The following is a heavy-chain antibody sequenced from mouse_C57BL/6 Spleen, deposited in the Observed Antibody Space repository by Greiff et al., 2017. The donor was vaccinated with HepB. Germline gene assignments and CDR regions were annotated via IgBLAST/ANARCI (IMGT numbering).Heavy chain of an antibody. CDR1: GYTFTDYY. CDR2: INPNNGGT. Sequence: EVQLQQSGPELVKPGASVKISCKASGYTFTDYYMNWVKQSHGKSLEWIGDINPNNGGTSYNQKFKGKATLTVDKSSSTAYMELRSLTSEDSAVYYCARSRGNDWFAYWGQGTLVTVSA. J-gene: IGHJ3*01. CDR3: ARSRGNDWFAY. V-gene: IGHV1-26*01. D-gene: IGHD2-1*01.